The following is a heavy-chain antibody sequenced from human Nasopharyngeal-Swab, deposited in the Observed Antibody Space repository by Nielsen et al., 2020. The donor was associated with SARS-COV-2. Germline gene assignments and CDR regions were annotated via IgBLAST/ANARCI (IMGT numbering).Heavy chain of an antibody. CDR3: ARIQPQLPGIV. Sequence: QTPSLSCAISGDTASNDRAAWSWLRPSPPRGLEWLGRIWFRSKWNYDYATSLSGRLTVSPDTAKNQFSLHLNSVTPDDTAVYYCARIQPQLPGIVWGQGTMVIVSS. D-gene: IGHD2-2*01. CDR2: IWFRSKWNY. J-gene: IGHJ3*01. CDR1: GDTASNDRAA. V-gene: IGHV6-1*01.